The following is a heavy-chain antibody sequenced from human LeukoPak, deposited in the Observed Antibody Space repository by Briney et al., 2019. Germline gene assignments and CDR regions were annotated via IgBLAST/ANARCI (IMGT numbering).Heavy chain of an antibody. CDR1: GGSISSHY. CDR3: ARDATGTASEGWFDP. V-gene: IGHV4-59*11. D-gene: IGHD1-1*01. J-gene: IGHJ5*02. CDR2: IYYSGST. Sequence: SETLSLTCTVSGGSISSHYWSWIRQPPGKGLEWIGYIYYSGSTNYNPSLKSRVTISVDTSKNQFSLKLSSVTAADTAVYYCARDATGTASEGWFDPWGQGTLVTVSS.